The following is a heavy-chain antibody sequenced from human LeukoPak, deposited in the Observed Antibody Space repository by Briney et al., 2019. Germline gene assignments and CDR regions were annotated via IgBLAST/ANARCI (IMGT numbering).Heavy chain of an antibody. CDR2: ISYDGSNK. J-gene: IGHJ4*02. D-gene: IGHD4-17*01. CDR1: GFTFSSYA. CDR3: AQDRTVTAGKVPLLY. V-gene: IGHV3-30*04. Sequence: PGGSLRLSCAASGFTFSSYAMHWVRQAPGRGLEWVAVISYDGSNKYYADSVKGRFTISRDNSKNTLYLQMNSLRAEDTAVYYCAQDRTVTAGKVPLLYWGQGTLVTVSS.